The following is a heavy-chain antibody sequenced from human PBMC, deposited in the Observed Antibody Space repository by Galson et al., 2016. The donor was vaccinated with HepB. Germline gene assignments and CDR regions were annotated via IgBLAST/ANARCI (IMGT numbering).Heavy chain of an antibody. Sequence: SVKVSCKASGYTFTSYGISWVRQAPGQGLEWMGWISGYNGVTNYAQKFQGRVTMTTDTSTSTAYMELSSLKSGDTAVYYYYGMDVWGKGTTVTVSS. V-gene: IGHV1-18*01. CDR2: ISGYNGVT. CDR1: GYTFTSYG. J-gene: IGHJ6*04. CDR3: YGMDV.